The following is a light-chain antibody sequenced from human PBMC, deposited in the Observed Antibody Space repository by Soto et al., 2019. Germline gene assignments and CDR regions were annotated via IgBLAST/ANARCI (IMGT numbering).Light chain of an antibody. Sequence: QTVVTQETSFSVSPGGTVTLTCGVSSGSVSATYYPTWYQQTPGQAPRTLVYSTNIRSSGVPDRFSGSILGNKAALTITGAQADDESDYYCVLYVGRGVVVFGRGTKLTVL. CDR2: STN. J-gene: IGLJ2*01. CDR1: SGSVSATYY. V-gene: IGLV8-61*01. CDR3: VLYVGRGVVV.